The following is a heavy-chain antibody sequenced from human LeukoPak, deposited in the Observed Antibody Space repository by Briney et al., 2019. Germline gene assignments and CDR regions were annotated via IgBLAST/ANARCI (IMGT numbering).Heavy chain of an antibody. D-gene: IGHD6-13*01. CDR1: RFTFITYG. CDR3: AKDQNVAAAGTWGSIDY. Sequence: GGSLRLSCAASRFTFITYGMHWVRQAPGKGLEWVAVISYDGSNKYYADSVKGRFTISRDNSKNTVYLQMNSLRAEDTAVYYCAKDQNVAAAGTWGSIDYWGQGTLVTVSS. J-gene: IGHJ4*02. CDR2: ISYDGSNK. V-gene: IGHV3-30*18.